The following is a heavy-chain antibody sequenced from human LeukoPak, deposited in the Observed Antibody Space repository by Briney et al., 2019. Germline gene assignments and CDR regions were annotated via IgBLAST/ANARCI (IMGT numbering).Heavy chain of an antibody. CDR3: AKNLKARSIAANWFDP. D-gene: IGHD6-13*01. CDR2: IYSGGST. CDR1: GFTVSSNY. J-gene: IGHJ5*02. Sequence: GGSLRLSCAASGFTVSSNYMSWVRQAPGKGLEWVSVIYSGGSTYYADSVKGRFTISRDNSKNTLYLQMNSLRAEDTAVYYCAKNLKARSIAANWFDPWGQGTLVTVSS. V-gene: IGHV3-53*01.